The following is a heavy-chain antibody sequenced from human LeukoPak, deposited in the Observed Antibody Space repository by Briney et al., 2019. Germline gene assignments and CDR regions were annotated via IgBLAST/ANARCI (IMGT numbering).Heavy chain of an antibody. Sequence: AGGSLRLSCAASGFTFSGSAMHWVRQASGKGLEWVGRIRSKANSYATAYAASVKGRFTISRDDSKNTAYLQMNSLKTEDTAVYYCTRLTTVNHMAGYWGQGTLVTVSS. CDR3: TRLTTVNHMAGY. J-gene: IGHJ4*02. D-gene: IGHD4-17*01. CDR1: GFTFSGSA. CDR2: IRSKANSYAT. V-gene: IGHV3-73*01.